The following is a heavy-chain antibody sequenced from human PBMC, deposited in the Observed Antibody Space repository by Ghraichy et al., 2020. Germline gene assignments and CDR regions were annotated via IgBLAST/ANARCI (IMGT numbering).Heavy chain of an antibody. CDR3: AKEFMSSRFLEWFFDY. D-gene: IGHD3-3*01. CDR1: GFTFSKYA. Sequence: ETLTLTCAASGFTFSKYAMSWVRQAPGKGLEWVSSITDSGDSRYYAASVKGRFTISRDNSKNTLYLQMNSLRAEDTAVYYCAKEFMSSRFLEWFFDYWGQGTLVTVSS. J-gene: IGHJ4*02. CDR2: ITDSGDSR. V-gene: IGHV3-23*01.